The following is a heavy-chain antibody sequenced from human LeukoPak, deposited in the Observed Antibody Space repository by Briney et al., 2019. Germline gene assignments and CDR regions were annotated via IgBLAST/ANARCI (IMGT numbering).Heavy chain of an antibody. CDR3: ARDFGPRLYAFDV. D-gene: IGHD3-16*01. CDR1: GFTFSSYS. J-gene: IGHJ3*01. V-gene: IGHV3-48*04. Sequence: GGSLRLSCAASGFTFSSYSMDWVRQAPGGGLEWLSYISVSSRNVIDYADSVKGRFTISRDDAKNSLNLQMNSLRAEETAVYFCARDFGPRLYAFDVWGQGTMITVSS. CDR2: ISVSSRNVI.